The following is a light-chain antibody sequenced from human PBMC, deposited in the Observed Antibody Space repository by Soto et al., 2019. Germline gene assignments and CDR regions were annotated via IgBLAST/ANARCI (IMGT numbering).Light chain of an antibody. Sequence: EIVMTQSPATLSVSPGERATLSCRASQSVSSNLAWYQQKPGQAPRLLIYGASTRATGIPARFSGSGSGTECTLTISSLQSEDFAVYYCQHYNNWPTYTFGQGTKLQIK. CDR2: GAS. J-gene: IGKJ2*01. CDR1: QSVSSN. CDR3: QHYNNWPTYT. V-gene: IGKV3-15*01.